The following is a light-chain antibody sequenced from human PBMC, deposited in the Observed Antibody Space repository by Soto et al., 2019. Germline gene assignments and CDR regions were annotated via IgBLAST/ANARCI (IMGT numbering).Light chain of an antibody. V-gene: IGLV1-36*01. Sequence: QSVLTQPPSVSGSPGQGVTISCSGSASSIGKNGVNWYQQLPGKAPNLVVYYDDLLPSGVSDRFSCSTSGTSASLAISGLQSDDEADDYYAAWDDGLNAQVFGAGTKLTVL. CDR3: AAWDDGLNAQV. CDR1: ASSIGKNG. CDR2: YDD. J-gene: IGLJ3*02.